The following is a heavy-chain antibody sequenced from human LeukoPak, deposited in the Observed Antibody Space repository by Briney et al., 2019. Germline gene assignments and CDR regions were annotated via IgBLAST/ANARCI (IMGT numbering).Heavy chain of an antibody. Sequence: IPSETLSLTCAVYGGSFSGYYWSWIRQPPGKGLEWIGEINHSGSTYYNPSLKSRVTISVDTSKNQFSLKLSSVTAADTAVYYCARGNGDYQYYFDYWGQGTLVTVSS. CDR1: GGSFSGYY. CDR3: ARGNGDYQYYFDY. J-gene: IGHJ4*02. CDR2: INHSGST. V-gene: IGHV4-34*01. D-gene: IGHD4-17*01.